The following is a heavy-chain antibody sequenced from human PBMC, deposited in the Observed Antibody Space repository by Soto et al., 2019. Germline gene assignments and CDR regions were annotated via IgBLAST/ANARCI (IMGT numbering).Heavy chain of an antibody. CDR3: AREMYYDFVYYYGMDV. CDR1: GFTFSSYG. V-gene: IGHV3-33*01. J-gene: IGHJ6*02. D-gene: IGHD3-3*01. CDR2: IWYDGSNK. Sequence: GGSLRLSCAASGFTFSSYGMHWVRQAPGKGLEWVAVIWYDGSNKYYADSVKGRFTISRDNSKNTLYLQMNSLRAEDTAVYYCAREMYYDFVYYYGMDVWGQGTTVTVSS.